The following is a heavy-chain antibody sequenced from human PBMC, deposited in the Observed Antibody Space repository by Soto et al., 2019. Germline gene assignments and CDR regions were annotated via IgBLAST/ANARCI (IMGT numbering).Heavy chain of an antibody. CDR2: IGGSGDNT. D-gene: IGHD5-12*01. CDR3: VKRSDIGGDWGHLDY. CDR1: GFTFSSYP. Sequence: EVQLLESGGGFIQPGGSLRLSCAASGFTFSSYPRTWVRQAPGKGLEWVSAIGGSGDNTYYPDSVRGRFTISRDNSKNTLYMQMNSLRDEDTAVYYCVKRSDIGGDWGHLDYWGQGTLVTVSS. V-gene: IGHV3-23*01. J-gene: IGHJ4*02.